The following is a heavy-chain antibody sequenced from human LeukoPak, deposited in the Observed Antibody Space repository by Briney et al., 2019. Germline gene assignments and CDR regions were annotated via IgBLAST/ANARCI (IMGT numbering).Heavy chain of an antibody. CDR1: GYIFTSYG. D-gene: IGHD3-10*01. V-gene: IGHV1-18*01. CDR2: ITAYQGNT. Sequence: ASVKVSCKASGYIFTSYGICWVRQAPGQGLEWMGWITAYQGNTAWAQKFQGRVTMTTDTSTSTAYMELRSLRSDDTAVYYCARDGIEYGSGSFYSIGIDVWGQGTTVSVSS. CDR3: ARDGIEYGSGSFYSIGIDV. J-gene: IGHJ6*02.